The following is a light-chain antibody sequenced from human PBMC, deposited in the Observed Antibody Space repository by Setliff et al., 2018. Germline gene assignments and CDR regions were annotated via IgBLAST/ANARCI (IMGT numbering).Light chain of an antibody. CDR1: TSNTGSNT. J-gene: IGLJ2*01. CDR3: AAWDDSRNGVV. V-gene: IGLV1-44*01. Sequence: QSVLTQPPSASGTPGQRVTMSCAGSTSNTGSNTVSWYQQTPGTAPKVLIYKNIERPSGVPDRSSGSKSGTSASLAISGLQSEDEADYYCAAWDDSRNGVVFGGGTQLTVL. CDR2: KNI.